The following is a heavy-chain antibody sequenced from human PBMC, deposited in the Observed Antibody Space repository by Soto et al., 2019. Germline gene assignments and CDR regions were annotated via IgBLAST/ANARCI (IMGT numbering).Heavy chain of an antibody. Sequence: SETLSLTCTVSGGSISSGDYYWSWIRQPPGKGLEWIGYIYYSGTTYYNPSLKSRVTISVDTSKNQFSLKVSSVTAADTAVYYCARALIQLWPHYYYGMEVWGQGTTVTVSS. CDR1: GGSISSGDYY. J-gene: IGHJ6*02. D-gene: IGHD5-18*01. V-gene: IGHV4-30-4*01. CDR3: ARALIQLWPHYYYGMEV. CDR2: IYYSGTT.